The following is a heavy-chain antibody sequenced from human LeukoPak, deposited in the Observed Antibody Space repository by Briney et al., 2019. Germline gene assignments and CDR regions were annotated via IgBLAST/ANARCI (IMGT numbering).Heavy chain of an antibody. CDR1: GFSFNNYW. V-gene: IGHV3-74*01. CDR2: IKGDGSHT. CDR3: VRDWDHFDFDS. D-gene: IGHD3-9*01. Sequence: GGSLRLSCVASGFSFNNYWMSWVRQAPGKGLVWVSRIKGDGSHTIYADSVKGRFTISRDNAKNTLYLQMKSLRAEDTAVYFCVRDWDHFDFDSWGQGTLVTVSS. J-gene: IGHJ5*01.